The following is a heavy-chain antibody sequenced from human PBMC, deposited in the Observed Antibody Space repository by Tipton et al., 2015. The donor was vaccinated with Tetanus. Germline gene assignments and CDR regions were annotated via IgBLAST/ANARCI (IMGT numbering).Heavy chain of an antibody. Sequence: SLRLSCAASGFTLSTYGMHWVRQAPGKGLEWVAVIWYDGSNKYYADSVKGRFTISRDNSKNTLYLQMNSLRAEDTAVYYCARQGGRYPPDYWGQGTLVTVSS. CDR1: GFTLSTYG. D-gene: IGHD3-9*01. J-gene: IGHJ4*02. CDR3: ARQGGRYPPDY. CDR2: IWYDGSNK. V-gene: IGHV3-33*01.